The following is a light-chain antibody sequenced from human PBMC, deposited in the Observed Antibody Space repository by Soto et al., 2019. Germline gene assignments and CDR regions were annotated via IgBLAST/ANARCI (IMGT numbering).Light chain of an antibody. CDR1: SSDVGSYNL. Sequence: QSVLTQPASVSGSPGQSITISCTGTSSDVGSYNLVSWYQQHPGKAPKLMIYEGSKRPSGVSNRFSGSKSGNTASLTISGLQAEDEADYYCSSYAGSNNFEVFGTGTKVTVL. V-gene: IGLV2-23*03. CDR2: EGS. CDR3: SSYAGSNNFEV. J-gene: IGLJ1*01.